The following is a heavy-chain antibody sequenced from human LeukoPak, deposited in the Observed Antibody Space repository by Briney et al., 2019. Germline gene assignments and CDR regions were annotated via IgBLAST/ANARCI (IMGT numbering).Heavy chain of an antibody. CDR3: GRQDGANPQRPVDF. D-gene: IGHD4/OR15-4a*01. Sequence: KPGGSLRLSCAASGFTFSSYGMNWVRQAPGKGLEWVSSISSNSDYIYYADSVKGRFPISRDNAKNSLSLQMNSLRVEDTAVYYCGRQDGANPQRPVDFWGQGTLVTVSS. V-gene: IGHV3-21*01. CDR1: GFTFSSYG. CDR2: ISSNSDYI. J-gene: IGHJ4*02.